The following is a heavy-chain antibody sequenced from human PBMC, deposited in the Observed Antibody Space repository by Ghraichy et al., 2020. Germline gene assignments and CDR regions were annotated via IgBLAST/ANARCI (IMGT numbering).Heavy chain of an antibody. CDR3: ARGGTTRALDY. V-gene: IGHV3-53*01. D-gene: IGHD4-11*01. CDR1: GLNVSSNY. Sequence: LSLTCEVSGLNVSSNYMSWVRQAPGKGLEWVSVIYRIGYTYSAESVKGRFTISRDNYKNILYLQMNSLRVEDTGLYYCARGGTTRALDYWGQGTLVTVST. CDR2: IYRIGYT. J-gene: IGHJ4*02.